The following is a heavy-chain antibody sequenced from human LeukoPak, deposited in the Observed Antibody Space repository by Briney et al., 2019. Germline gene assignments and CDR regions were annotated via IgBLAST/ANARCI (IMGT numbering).Heavy chain of an antibody. CDR2: IKSKTDGGTT. Sequence: GGSLRLSCAASGFTFSNAWMSWVRQAPGKGLEWVGRIKSKTDGGTTDYAAPVKGRFTISRDDSKNTLYLQMNSLKTEDTAVYYCTTDSLLWFGTIYYWGQGTLVTVSP. J-gene: IGHJ4*02. D-gene: IGHD3-10*01. V-gene: IGHV3-15*01. CDR3: TTDSLLWFGTIYY. CDR1: GFTFSNAW.